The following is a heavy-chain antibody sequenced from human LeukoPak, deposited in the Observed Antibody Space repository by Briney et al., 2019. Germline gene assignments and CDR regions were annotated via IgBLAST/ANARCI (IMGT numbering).Heavy chain of an antibody. V-gene: IGHV4-30-2*01. CDR2: IYHSGST. Sequence: NPSETLSLTCTVSGGSISSGGYYWSWIRQPPGKGLEWIGYIYHSGSTYYNPSLKSRVTISVDRSKNQFSLKLSSVTAGDTAVYYCARDSTGWNYYYYMDVWGKGTTVTVSS. D-gene: IGHD3-3*01. CDR1: GGSISSGGYY. CDR3: ARDSTGWNYYYYMDV. J-gene: IGHJ6*03.